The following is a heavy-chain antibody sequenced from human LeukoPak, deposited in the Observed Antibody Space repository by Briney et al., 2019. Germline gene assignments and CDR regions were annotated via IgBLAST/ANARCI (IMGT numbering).Heavy chain of an antibody. CDR1: GFTFSNAW. CDR2: IKSKTDDGSS. CDR3: TPGSVVTAIPRGY. Sequence: GGSLRLSCAVSGFTFSNAWMSWVRQAPGKGLEWVGRIKSKTDDGSSDYSAPVKGRFTISRDDSKNTLYLHMNSLRTEDTAVYYCTPGSVVTAIPRGYWGQGTLVTVSS. V-gene: IGHV3-15*01. D-gene: IGHD2-21*02. J-gene: IGHJ4*02.